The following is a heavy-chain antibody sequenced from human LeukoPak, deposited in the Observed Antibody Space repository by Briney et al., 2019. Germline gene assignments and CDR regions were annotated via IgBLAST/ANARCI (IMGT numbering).Heavy chain of an antibody. D-gene: IGHD2-2*01. Sequence: SETLSHTCTVSGGSISSSSYYWGWIRQPPGKGLEWIGSIYYSGSTYYNPSLKSRVTISVDTSKNQFSLKLSSVTAADTAVYYCARGDIVVVPAASYFDYWGQGTLVTVSS. CDR1: GGSISSSSYY. CDR3: ARGDIVVVPAASYFDY. V-gene: IGHV4-39*07. J-gene: IGHJ4*02. CDR2: IYYSGST.